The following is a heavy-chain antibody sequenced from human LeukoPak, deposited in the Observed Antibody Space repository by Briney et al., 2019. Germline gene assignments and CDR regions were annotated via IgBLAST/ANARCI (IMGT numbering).Heavy chain of an antibody. CDR1: GFTFSNSA. D-gene: IGHD3-9*01. CDR2: INDVSSHI. V-gene: IGHV3-21*01. CDR3: ARDPLTLYNYYMDV. Sequence: GGSLRLSCAASGFTFSNSAMNWVRQAPGKGLEWVSSINDVSSHIYYADSVKGRFTISRDNAKNSLYLQMNSLRAEDTAVYYCARDPLTLYNYYMDVWGKGTTVTVSS. J-gene: IGHJ6*03.